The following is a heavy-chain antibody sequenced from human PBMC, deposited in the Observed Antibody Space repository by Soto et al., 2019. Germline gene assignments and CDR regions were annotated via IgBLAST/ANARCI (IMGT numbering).Heavy chain of an antibody. V-gene: IGHV1-8*01. Sequence: VKVSCKACGYSFTRYDINGVRQATGQGREWMGWMNPNSGNTGYAQKFQGRVTMTRNTSISTAYMELSSLRSEDTAVYYCARATYYYGSGSYYDGQGMDVWGQGTTVTVSS. CDR3: ARATYYYGSGSYYDGQGMDV. J-gene: IGHJ6*02. CDR2: MNPNSGNT. CDR1: GYSFTRYD. D-gene: IGHD3-10*01.